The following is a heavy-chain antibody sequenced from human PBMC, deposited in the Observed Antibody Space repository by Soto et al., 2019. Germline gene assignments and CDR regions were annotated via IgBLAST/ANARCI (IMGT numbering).Heavy chain of an antibody. D-gene: IGHD5-18*01. CDR3: AREGPGLRGYNYGHPGFDY. CDR1: GFTFSSYW. CDR2: IKQDGSEK. Sequence: EVQLVESGGGLVQPGGSLRLSCAASGFTFSSYWMSWVRQAPGKGLEWVANIKQDGSEKYYVDSVKGRFTISRDNAKNSLYLQMNSLRAEDTAVYYCAREGPGLRGYNYGHPGFDYRGQGTLVTVSS. J-gene: IGHJ4*02. V-gene: IGHV3-7*03.